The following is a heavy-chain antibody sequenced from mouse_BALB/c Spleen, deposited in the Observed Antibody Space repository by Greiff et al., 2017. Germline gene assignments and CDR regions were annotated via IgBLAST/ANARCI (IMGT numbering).Heavy chain of an antibody. CDR2: IWAGGST. Sequence: VKLVESGPGLVAPSQSLSITCTVSGFSLTSYGVHWVRQPPGKGLEWLGVIWAGGSTNYNSALMSRLSISKDNSKSQVFLKMNSLQTDDTAMYYCARGDSSGYVGDYWGQGTTLTVSS. D-gene: IGHD3-2*01. V-gene: IGHV2-9*02. J-gene: IGHJ2*01. CDR3: ARGDSSGYVGDY. CDR1: GFSLTSYG.